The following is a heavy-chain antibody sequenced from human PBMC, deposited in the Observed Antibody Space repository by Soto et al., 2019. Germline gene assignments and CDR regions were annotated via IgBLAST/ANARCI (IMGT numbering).Heavy chain of an antibody. D-gene: IGHD1-26*01. V-gene: IGHV4-59*01. CDR2: IYYSGST. Sequence: SETLSLTCTVSGGSINNYYWSWIRQPPGKGLEWIGYIYYSGSTNYNPSLKRRVTISVDTSKNQFSLKLSSVTAADTAVYYCARRYGGNFDYWGQGTLVTVSS. CDR3: ARRYGGNFDY. CDR1: GGSINNYY. J-gene: IGHJ4*02.